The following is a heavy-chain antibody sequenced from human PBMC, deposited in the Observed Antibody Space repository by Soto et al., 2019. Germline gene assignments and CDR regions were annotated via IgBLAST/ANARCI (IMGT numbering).Heavy chain of an antibody. CDR2: IYSDDNT. CDR3: PRDWNGDKYFDF. CDR1: GITATNGH. D-gene: IGHD4-17*01. Sequence: DVQLVKSGGGLIQPGGSLRLSCAASGITATNGHMNWVRQAPGKGLEWVSVIYSDDNTNYADAVKGRFTISRDTSKNTVYLQMNSLRAEDTAVYYCPRDWNGDKYFDFWDQGSLVTVSS. V-gene: IGHV3-53*01. J-gene: IGHJ4*02.